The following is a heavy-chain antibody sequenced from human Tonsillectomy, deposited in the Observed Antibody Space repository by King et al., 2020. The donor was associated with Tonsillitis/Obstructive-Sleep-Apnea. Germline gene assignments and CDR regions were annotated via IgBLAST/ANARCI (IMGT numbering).Heavy chain of an antibody. Sequence: VQLQQWGAGLLKPSETLSLTCTVYGGSFSGDYWSWIRQPPGKGLEWIGEINHSGSTNYNPSLKSRVTISVDTSKNRFSLKLSSVTAADTAVYYCARTGYCTNGVCYRGNAFDIWGQGTMVTVSS. CDR2: INHSGST. J-gene: IGHJ3*02. CDR3: ARTGYCTNGVCYRGNAFDI. V-gene: IGHV4-34*01. CDR1: GGSFSGDY. D-gene: IGHD2-8*01.